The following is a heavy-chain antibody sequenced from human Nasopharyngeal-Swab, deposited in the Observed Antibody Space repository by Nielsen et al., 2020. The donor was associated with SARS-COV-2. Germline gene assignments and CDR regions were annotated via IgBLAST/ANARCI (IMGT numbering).Heavy chain of an antibody. CDR2: INAGNGNT. Sequence: ASVKVSCKASGYTFTSYAMHWVRQAPGQRLEWMGWINAGNGNTKYSQKFQGRVTITRDTSASTAYMELSSLRSEDTAVYYCARDGANVLLWFGELSNAFDIWVQGTMVTVSS. V-gene: IGHV1-3*01. J-gene: IGHJ3*02. CDR1: GYTFTSYA. CDR3: ARDGANVLLWFGELSNAFDI. D-gene: IGHD3-10*01.